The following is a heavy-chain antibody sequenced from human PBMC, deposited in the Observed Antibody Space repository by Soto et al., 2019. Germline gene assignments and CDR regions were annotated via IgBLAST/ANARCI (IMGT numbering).Heavy chain of an antibody. V-gene: IGHV4-61*01. CDR3: ARDSGYYDFWSGSQNGYYYYYMDV. D-gene: IGHD3-3*01. CDR1: GASIGGASYY. Sequence: PSETLSLTCSVSGASIGGASYYWTWIRQHPGKGLEWIGYIYYSGSTNYNPSLKSRVTISVDTSKNQFSLKLSSVTAADTAVYYCARDSGYYDFWSGSQNGYYYYYMDVWGKGTTVTVSS. J-gene: IGHJ6*03. CDR2: IYYSGST.